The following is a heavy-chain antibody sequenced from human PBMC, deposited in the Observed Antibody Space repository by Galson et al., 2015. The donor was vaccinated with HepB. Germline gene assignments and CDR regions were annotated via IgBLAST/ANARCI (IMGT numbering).Heavy chain of an antibody. CDR2: INGDRTAT. V-gene: IGHV3-74*01. J-gene: IGHJ4*02. CDR1: GFTFGDKW. Sequence: SLRLSCAASGFTFGDKWMHWVRQVPGKGLVWVSRINGDRTATYYADSVKGRFTISRDNAKNTLYLQMNSLSVDDTAIYYCARAAYGRNGHDCWGQGTLVTVSS. D-gene: IGHD3-10*01. CDR3: ARAAYGRNGHDC.